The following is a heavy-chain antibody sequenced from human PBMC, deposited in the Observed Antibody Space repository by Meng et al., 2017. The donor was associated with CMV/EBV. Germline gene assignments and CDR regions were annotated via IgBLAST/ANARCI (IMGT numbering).Heavy chain of an antibody. CDR3: ASTATLFYYYYGMDV. CDR1: GGTFSSNA. J-gene: IGHJ6*02. CDR2: IIPIFGTA. Sequence: SALISCYASGGTFSSNAISWVRQAPGQGLEWMGGIIPIFGTANYAQKFQGRVTITTDESTSTAYMELSSLRSEDTAVYYCASTATLFYYYYGMDVWGQGTTVTVSS. V-gene: IGHV1-69*05. D-gene: IGHD5-24*01.